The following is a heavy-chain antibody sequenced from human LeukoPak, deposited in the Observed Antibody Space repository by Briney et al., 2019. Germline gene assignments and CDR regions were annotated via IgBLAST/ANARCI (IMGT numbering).Heavy chain of an antibody. V-gene: IGHV1-8*01. CDR1: GYTFTSYD. D-gene: IGHD5-12*01. CDR2: MNPNSGNT. J-gene: IGHJ6*03. CDR3: ARRWLSYYYYYYMNV. Sequence: ASVKVSCKASGYTFTSYDINWVRQATGQGLEWMGWMNPNSGNTGYAQKFQGRVTMTRNTSISTAYMELSSLRSEDMAVHYCARRWLSYYYYYYMNVWGKGTTVTVSS.